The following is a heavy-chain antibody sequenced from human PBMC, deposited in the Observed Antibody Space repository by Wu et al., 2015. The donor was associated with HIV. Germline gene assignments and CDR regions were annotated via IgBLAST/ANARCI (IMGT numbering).Heavy chain of an antibody. CDR3: ARDQDWGDY. J-gene: IGHJ4*02. Sequence: QVQLVQSGAEVKKPGASMKVSCKTSEYTFTAYYIHWVRQAPGQGLEWMGWINPNSGGTNYAQKFQGRVTMTRDTSISTAYMELSRLRSDDTAVYYCARDQDWGDYWGQGTLVTISS. CDR1: EYTFTAYY. D-gene: IGHD7-27*01. V-gene: IGHV1-2*02. CDR2: INPNSGGT.